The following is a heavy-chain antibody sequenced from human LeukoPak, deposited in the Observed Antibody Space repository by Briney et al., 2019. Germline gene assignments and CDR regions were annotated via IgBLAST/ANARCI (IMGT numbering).Heavy chain of an antibody. Sequence: PGGSLRLSRAASLFTLSSYAMSGVRQAPGKGLEWVSYISSSGSTIYYAYSVKGRFTISRDNAKNSLYLQMNSLRAEDTAVYYCARGTHYYDSSGNWDDGGEAFDIWGQGTMVTVSS. J-gene: IGHJ3*02. CDR2: ISSSGSTI. CDR1: LFTLSSYA. CDR3: ARGTHYYDSSGNWDDGGEAFDI. D-gene: IGHD3-22*01. V-gene: IGHV3-48*04.